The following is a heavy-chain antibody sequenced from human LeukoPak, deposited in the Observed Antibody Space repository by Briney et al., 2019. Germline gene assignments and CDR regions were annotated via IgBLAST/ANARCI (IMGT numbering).Heavy chain of an antibody. CDR1: GLTVSTNY. J-gene: IGHJ6*02. D-gene: IGHD4-17*01. CDR3: AKVVPYGDYVYYYYGMDV. CDR2: ISGSGGST. Sequence: GGSLRLSCAASGLTVSTNYMSWVRQAPGKGLEWVSAISGSGGSTYYADSVKGRFTISRDNSKNTLYLQMNSLRAEDTAVYYCAKVVPYGDYVYYYYGMDVWGQGTTVTVSS. V-gene: IGHV3-23*01.